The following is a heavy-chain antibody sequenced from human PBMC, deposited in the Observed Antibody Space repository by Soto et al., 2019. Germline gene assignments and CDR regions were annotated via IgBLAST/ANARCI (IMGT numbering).Heavy chain of an antibody. CDR3: ARDFSPGVGYCSGGSCSLDY. V-gene: IGHV3-21*01. Sequence: EVELVESGGGLVKPGGSLRLSCAASGFTFSSYSMNWVRQAPGKGLEWVSSISSSSSYIYYADSVKGRFTISRDNAKNSLYLQMNSLRAEDTAVYYCARDFSPGVGYCSGGSCSLDYWGQGTLVTVSS. D-gene: IGHD2-15*01. J-gene: IGHJ4*02. CDR2: ISSSSSYI. CDR1: GFTFSSYS.